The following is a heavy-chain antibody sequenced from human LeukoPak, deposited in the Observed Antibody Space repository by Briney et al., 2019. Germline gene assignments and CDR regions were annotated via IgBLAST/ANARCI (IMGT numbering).Heavy chain of an antibody. D-gene: IGHD3-10*01. CDR2: IYYSGST. CDR3: ARGLLLWFETAKLRAEKMGIDY. CDR1: GGSISSSSYY. V-gene: IGHV4-39*07. Sequence: SETLSLTCTVSGGSISSSSYYWGWIRQPPGKGLEWIGSIYYSGSTYYNPSLKSRVTISVDTSKNQFSLKLSSVTAADTAVYYCARGLLLWFETAKLRAEKMGIDYWGQGTLVTVSS. J-gene: IGHJ4*02.